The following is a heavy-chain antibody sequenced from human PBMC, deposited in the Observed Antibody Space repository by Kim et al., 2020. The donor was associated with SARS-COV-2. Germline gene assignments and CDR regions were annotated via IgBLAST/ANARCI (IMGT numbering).Heavy chain of an antibody. CDR3: ARFLPALGWAFDI. D-gene: IGHD3-10*01. Sequence: GGSLRLSCAASGFTFSSYEMNWVRQAPGKGLEWVSYISSSGSTIYYADSVKGRFTISRDNAKNSLYLQMNSLRAEDTAVYYCARFLPALGWAFDIWGQGTMVTVSS. CDR1: GFTFSSYE. CDR2: ISSSGSTI. J-gene: IGHJ3*02. V-gene: IGHV3-48*03.